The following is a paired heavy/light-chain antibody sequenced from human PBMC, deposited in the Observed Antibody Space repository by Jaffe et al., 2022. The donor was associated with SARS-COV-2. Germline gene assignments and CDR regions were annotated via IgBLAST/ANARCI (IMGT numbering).Light chain of an antibody. V-gene: IGLV4-69*01. J-gene: IGLJ3*02. Sequence: QLVLTQSPSASASLGASVKLTCTLSSGHSSYAIAWHQQQPEKGPRYLMKLNSDGSHSKGDGIPDRFSGSSSGAERYLTISSLQSDDEADYYCQTWATGIRRGVVFGGGTKLTVL. CDR1: SGHSSYA. CDR2: LNSDGSH. CDR3: QTWATGIRRGVV.
Heavy chain of an antibody. CDR1: GGSISSGSYY. J-gene: IGHJ3*02. CDR3: ARRGYSYGQGAFDI. CDR2: FDYSGST. V-gene: IGHV4-39*02. D-gene: IGHD5-18*01. Sequence: QLQLQESGPGLVKPSETLSLTCTVSGGSISSGSYYWGWIRQPPGKGLEWIGSFDYSGSTSYSPSLKSRVTISVDASRNHFSLKLSSVTAADTAVYYCARRGYSYGQGAFDIWGQGTMVTVSS.